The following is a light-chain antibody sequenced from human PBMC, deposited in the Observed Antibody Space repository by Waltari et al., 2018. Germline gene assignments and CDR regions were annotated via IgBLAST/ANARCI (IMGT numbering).Light chain of an antibody. CDR1: QSISSY. J-gene: IGKJ2*01. CDR2: AAS. CDR3: QQSYSTPF. Sequence: DIQMTQSPSSLSASVGDRVTITCRESQSISSYLNWYQQKPGKAPKLLIYAASSLQSGVPSRFSGSGSGTDFTLTISSLQPEDFATYYCQQSYSTPFFGQGTKLEIK. V-gene: IGKV1-39*01.